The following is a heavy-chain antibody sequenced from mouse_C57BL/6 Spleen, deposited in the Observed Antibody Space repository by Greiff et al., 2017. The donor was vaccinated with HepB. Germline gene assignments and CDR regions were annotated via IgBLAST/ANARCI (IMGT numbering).Heavy chain of an antibody. Sequence: EVKVVESGGGLVKPGGSLKLSCAASGFTFSSYAMSWVRQTPEKRLEWVATISDGGSYTYYPDNVKGRFTISRDNAKNNLYLQMSHLKSEDTAMYYCARDRDYCSSYVYYAMDYWGQGTSVTVSS. CDR1: GFTFSSYA. J-gene: IGHJ4*01. D-gene: IGHD1-1*01. V-gene: IGHV5-4*01. CDR3: ARDRDYCSSYVYYAMDY. CDR2: ISDGGSYT.